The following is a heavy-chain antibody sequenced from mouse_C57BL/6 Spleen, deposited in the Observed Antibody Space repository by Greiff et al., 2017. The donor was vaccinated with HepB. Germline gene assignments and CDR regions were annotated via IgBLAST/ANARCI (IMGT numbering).Heavy chain of an antibody. CDR2: ISSGGSYT. Sequence: EVKLMESGGDLVKPGGSLKLSCAASGFTFSSYGMSWVRQTPDKRLEWVATISSGGSYTYYPDSVKGRFTISRDNAKNTLYLQMSSLKSEDTAMYYCARHGYDGYYGFAYWGQGTLVTVSA. CDR3: ARHGYDGYYGFAY. J-gene: IGHJ3*01. D-gene: IGHD2-3*01. V-gene: IGHV5-6*01. CDR1: GFTFSSYG.